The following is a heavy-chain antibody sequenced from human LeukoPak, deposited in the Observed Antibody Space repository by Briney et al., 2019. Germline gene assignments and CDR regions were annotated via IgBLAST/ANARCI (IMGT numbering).Heavy chain of an antibody. D-gene: IGHD5-24*01. V-gene: IGHV1-2*02. J-gene: IGHJ6*03. CDR3: ARRRDGYNWVIPYYYYMDV. Sequence: ASVKVSCKASGYTFTGYYMHWVRQAPGQGLEWMGWINPNSGGTNYAQKFQGRVTMTRDTSISTAYMELSRLRSDDTAVYYCARRRDGYNWVIPYYYYMDVWGKGTTVTVSS. CDR2: INPNSGGT. CDR1: GYTFTGYY.